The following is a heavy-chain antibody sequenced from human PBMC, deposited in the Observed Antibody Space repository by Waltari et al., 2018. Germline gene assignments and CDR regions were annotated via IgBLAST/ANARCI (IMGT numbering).Heavy chain of an antibody. V-gene: IGHV4-59*01. CDR1: GGSISSYY. CDR2: IYYSGST. Sequence: QVQLQESGPGLVKPSETLSLTCTVSGGSISSYYWSWLRQPPGKGLEWIGYIYYSGSTNYNPSLKSRVTISVDTSKNQFSLKLSSVTAADTAVYYCARDLSDGNSWFDYWGQGTLVTVSS. D-gene: IGHD4-17*01. J-gene: IGHJ4*02. CDR3: ARDLSDGNSWFDY.